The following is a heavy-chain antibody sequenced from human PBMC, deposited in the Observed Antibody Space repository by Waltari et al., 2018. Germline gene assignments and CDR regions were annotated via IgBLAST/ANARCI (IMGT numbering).Heavy chain of an antibody. J-gene: IGHJ6*02. Sequence: EVQLVESGGGLVKPGGSLRLSCAASGFTFSSYSMNWVRQAPGKGLEWGSSISSSSYLYDADSVKGRFTTSRDTAKNSLYLQMNSLRAEDTAVYYCARVDGGDYYYYGMDVWGQGTTVTVSS. CDR2: ISSSSYL. CDR3: ARVDGGDYYYYGMDV. CDR1: GFTFSSYS. D-gene: IGHD4-17*01. V-gene: IGHV3-21*01.